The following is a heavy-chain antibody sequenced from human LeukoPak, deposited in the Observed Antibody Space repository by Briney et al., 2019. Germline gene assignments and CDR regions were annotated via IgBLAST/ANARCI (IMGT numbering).Heavy chain of an antibody. J-gene: IGHJ4*02. CDR1: GGSFSGYY. Sequence: KPPETLSLTCAVYGGSFSGYYWSWIRQPPGKGLEWIGEINHSGSTNYNPSLKSRVTISVDTSKNQFSLKLSSVTAADTAVYYCAGPLHYYGSGSRPRAIDYWGQGTLVTVSS. CDR2: INHSGST. V-gene: IGHV4-34*01. CDR3: AGPLHYYGSGSRPRAIDY. D-gene: IGHD3-10*01.